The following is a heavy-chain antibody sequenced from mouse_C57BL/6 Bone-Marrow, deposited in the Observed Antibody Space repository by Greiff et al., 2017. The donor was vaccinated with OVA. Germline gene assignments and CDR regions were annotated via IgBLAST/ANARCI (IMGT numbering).Heavy chain of an antibody. CDR3: AITTVVAWYFDV. CDR2: IDPANGNT. Sequence: EVKLVESVAELVRPGASVKLSCTASGFNIKNTYMHWVKQRPEQGLEWIGRIDPANGNTKYAPKFQGKATITADTSSNTAYLQLSSLTSEDTAIYYCAITTVVAWYFDVWGTGTTVTVSS. D-gene: IGHD1-1*01. V-gene: IGHV14-3*01. J-gene: IGHJ1*03. CDR1: GFNIKNTY.